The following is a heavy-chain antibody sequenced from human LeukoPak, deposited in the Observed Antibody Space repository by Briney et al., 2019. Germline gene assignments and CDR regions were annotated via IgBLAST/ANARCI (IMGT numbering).Heavy chain of an antibody. V-gene: IGHV3-23*01. CDR3: AKDPLKRYCSSTSCLSRNWFDP. CDR2: TSGSGDST. J-gene: IGHJ5*02. Sequence: GGSLRLSCAASGFTFSSYAMSWVRQAPGKGLEWVSGTSGSGDSTYYADSVKGRFTISRDNSKNALYLQMNSLRAEDTAVYYCAKDPLKRYCSSTSCLSRNWFDPWGQGTLVTVSS. D-gene: IGHD2-2*01. CDR1: GFTFSSYA.